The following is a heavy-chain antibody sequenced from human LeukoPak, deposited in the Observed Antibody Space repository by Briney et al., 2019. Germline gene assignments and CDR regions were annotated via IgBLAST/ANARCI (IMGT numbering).Heavy chain of an antibody. CDR3: ARQVWSGYYVGY. D-gene: IGHD3-3*01. CDR1: GASINTGDYY. Sequence: SETLSLTCSVSGASINTGDYYWSWIRQPPGKGLEWIGYIYYSGTTDYKSSLKSRATISVDTSKNQFSLKLSSVTAADTAVYYCARQVWSGYYVGYWGQGTLVTVSS. V-gene: IGHV4-30-4*01. CDR2: IYYSGTT. J-gene: IGHJ4*02.